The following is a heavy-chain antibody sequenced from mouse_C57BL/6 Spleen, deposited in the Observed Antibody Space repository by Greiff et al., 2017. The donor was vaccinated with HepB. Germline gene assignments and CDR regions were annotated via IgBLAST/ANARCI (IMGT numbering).Heavy chain of an antibody. V-gene: IGHV6-6*01. CDR2: IRNKANNHAT. D-gene: IGHD2-2*01. J-gene: IGHJ1*03. CDR1: GFTFSDAW. CDR3: TVLYGYDWYFDV. Sequence: EVKVEESGGGLVQPGGSMKLSCAASGFTFSDAWMDWVRQSPEKGLEWVAEIRNKANNHATYYAESVKGRFTISRDDSKSSVYLQMNSLRAEDTGIDYCTVLYGYDWYFDVWGTGTTVTVSS.